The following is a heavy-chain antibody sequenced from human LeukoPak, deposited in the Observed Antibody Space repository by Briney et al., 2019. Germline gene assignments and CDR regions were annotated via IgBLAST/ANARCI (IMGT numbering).Heavy chain of an antibody. CDR3: AREGDCFGDH. CDR1: GFTFTTYS. J-gene: IGHJ4*02. V-gene: IGHV3-21*01. Sequence: GGSLRLSCAASGFTFTTYSMNWVRQAPGKGLEWVSYISSSSSYIYYVDSVRGRFTISRDNANNSLYLQMNSLRAEDTAVYYCAREGDCFGDHWGQGTLVTVSS. D-gene: IGHD2-21*02. CDR2: ISSSSSYI.